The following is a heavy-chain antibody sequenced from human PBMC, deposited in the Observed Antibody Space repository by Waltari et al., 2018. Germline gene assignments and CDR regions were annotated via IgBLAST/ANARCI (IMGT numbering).Heavy chain of an antibody. CDR2: IRSKAYGGTT. J-gene: IGHJ4*02. V-gene: IGHV3-49*04. CDR3: TRDDYFDY. Sequence: EVQLVESGGGLVQPGRSLRLSCTASGFTFGDYAMSWVGQAPGKGRGWVGFIRSKAYGGTTEYAASVKGRFTISRDDSKSIAYLQMNSLKTEDTAVYYCTRDDYFDYWGQGTLVTVSS. CDR1: GFTFGDYA.